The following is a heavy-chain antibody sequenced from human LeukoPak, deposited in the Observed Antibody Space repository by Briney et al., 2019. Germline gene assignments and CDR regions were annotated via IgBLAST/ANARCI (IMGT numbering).Heavy chain of an antibody. CDR2: ISFDGSNE. CDR3: ARGRVVVTAQFRAGIDF. V-gene: IGHV3-30*03. J-gene: IGHJ4*02. D-gene: IGHD2-21*02. CDR1: GFTFSSYG. Sequence: GRSLRLSCAASGFTFSSYGMHWVRQAPGKGLEWVAVISFDGSNEYYADSVKGRFTISRDNSKNTLYLQMNSLRVEDTAVYYCARGRVVVTAQFRAGIDFWGQGTLVTVSS.